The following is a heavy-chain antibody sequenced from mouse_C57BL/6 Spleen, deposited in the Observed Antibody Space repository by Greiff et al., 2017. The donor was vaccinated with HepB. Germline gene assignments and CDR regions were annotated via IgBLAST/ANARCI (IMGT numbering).Heavy chain of an antibody. CDR1: GYTFTDYY. CDR3: ARGPLTGTLYYYAMDY. CDR2: INPNNGGT. V-gene: IGHV1-26*01. D-gene: IGHD4-1*01. J-gene: IGHJ4*01. Sequence: EVQLQQSGPELVKPGASVKISCKASGYTFTDYYMNWVKQSHGKSLEWIGDINPNNGGTSYNQKFKGKATLTVDKSSSTAYMELRSLTSEDSAVYYCARGPLTGTLYYYAMDYWGQGTSVTVSS.